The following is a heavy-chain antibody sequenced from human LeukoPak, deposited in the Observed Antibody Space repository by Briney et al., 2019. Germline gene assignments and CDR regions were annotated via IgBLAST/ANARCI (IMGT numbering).Heavy chain of an antibody. CDR3: ARDGTAYSLPDAFDI. V-gene: IGHV3-7*01. J-gene: IGHJ3*02. D-gene: IGHD2-15*01. CDR2: LKDDGSEK. Sequence: GGSLRLSCAASGFAFSESWMSWARQAPGKGLEWVAALKDDGSEKDYVDSVKGRFVISRDNAKNSLYLQMNSLRAEDTAVYYCARDGTAYSLPDAFDIWGQGTMVTVSS. CDR1: GFAFSESW.